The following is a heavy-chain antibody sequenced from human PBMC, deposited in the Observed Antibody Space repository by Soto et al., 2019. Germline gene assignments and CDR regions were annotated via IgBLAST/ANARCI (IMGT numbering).Heavy chain of an antibody. J-gene: IGHJ6*02. Sequence: GGSLRLSCTFSGFTSDDYDYALTWVRQAPGKGLQWLGLIRGSTYGGTTEYAASVKGRFTISRDDSKGITYLQMNSLKTEDTAVYYCSRDGAFYGLDVWGQGTTVTVSS. CDR1: GFTSDDYDYA. V-gene: IGHV3-49*04. CDR2: IRGSTYGGTT. CDR3: SRDGAFYGLDV. D-gene: IGHD1-26*01.